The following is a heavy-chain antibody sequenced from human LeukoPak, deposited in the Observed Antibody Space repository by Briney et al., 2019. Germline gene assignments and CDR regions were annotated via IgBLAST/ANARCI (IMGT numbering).Heavy chain of an antibody. J-gene: IGHJ4*02. V-gene: IGHV4-59*01. CDR2: IYYSGTT. CDR3: ARDSTPYGHSGY. CDR1: GASISSFH. Sequence: SETLSLTCTVSGASISSFHWSWIRQSPGKGLEWIGNIYYSGTTNFNPSLRSRVTISVDTSKNQFSLKMSSVTAADTAVYYCARDSTPYGHSGYWGQGTLVTVSP. D-gene: IGHD4-17*01.